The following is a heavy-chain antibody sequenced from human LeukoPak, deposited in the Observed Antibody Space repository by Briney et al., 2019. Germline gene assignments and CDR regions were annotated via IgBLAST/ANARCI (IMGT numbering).Heavy chain of an antibody. CDR2: MNPNSGNT. Sequence: ASVKVSCKASGYAFTSYDINWVRQATGQGLEWMGWMNPNSGNTGYAQKFQGRVTMTRNTSISTAYMELSSLRSEDTAVYYCARGQGIVGATVPYYYYYMDVWGKGTTVTVSS. V-gene: IGHV1-8*01. J-gene: IGHJ6*03. CDR1: GYAFTSYD. D-gene: IGHD1-26*01. CDR3: ARGQGIVGATVPYYYYYMDV.